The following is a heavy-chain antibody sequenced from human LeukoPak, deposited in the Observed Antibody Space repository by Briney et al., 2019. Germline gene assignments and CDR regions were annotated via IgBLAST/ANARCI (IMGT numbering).Heavy chain of an antibody. D-gene: IGHD2-8*01. CDR1: GGSFSTYY. V-gene: IGHV4-34*01. CDR3: ALFTYGPDN. CDR2: IKRRGST. J-gene: IGHJ4*02. Sequence: ETLSLTCALYGGSFSTYYWNWIRQPPRNGVEWIGEIKRRGSTKCNPSLESRVTMSLDTSKKQFSLKLRSVTAADTAVYYCALFTYGPDNWGQGTLVTVSS.